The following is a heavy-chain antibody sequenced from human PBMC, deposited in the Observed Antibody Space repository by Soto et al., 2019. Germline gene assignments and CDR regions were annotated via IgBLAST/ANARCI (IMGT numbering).Heavy chain of an antibody. J-gene: IGHJ3*02. CDR2: ISAYNGNT. CDR3: ARTVWFGELLSGDLGFAFDI. CDR1: GYTFTSYG. D-gene: IGHD3-10*01. V-gene: IGHV1-18*01. Sequence: QVQLVQSGAEVKKPGASVKVSCKASGYTFTSYGISWVRQAPGQGLEWMGWISAYNGNTNYAQKLQGRVTMTTDTSTSTAYMELRSLRSDDTAVYYCARTVWFGELLSGDLGFAFDIWGQGTMVTVSS.